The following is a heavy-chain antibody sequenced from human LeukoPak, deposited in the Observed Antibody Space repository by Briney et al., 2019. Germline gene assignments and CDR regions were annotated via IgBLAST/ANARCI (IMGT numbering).Heavy chain of an antibody. Sequence: PSETLSLTCTVSGGSISSDYWSWIRQPPRKGLEWIGFISFSGNTNYNPSLQSRVTISRAASKNQFSLKLTSVTAADTAVYYCAKSSAWGPFDYWSQGTLVAVSS. CDR2: ISFSGNT. D-gene: IGHD6-19*01. J-gene: IGHJ4*02. V-gene: IGHV4-59*08. CDR3: AKSSAWGPFDY. CDR1: GGSISSDY.